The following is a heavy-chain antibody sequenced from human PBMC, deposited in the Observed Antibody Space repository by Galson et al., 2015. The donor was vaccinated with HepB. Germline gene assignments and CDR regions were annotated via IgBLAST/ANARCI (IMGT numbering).Heavy chain of an antibody. J-gene: IGHJ4*02. Sequence: SLRLSCAASGFTFSSYAMSWVRQAPGKGLEWVAIISYDGSNEYYADSVKGRFTISRDNSKNTLYLQMNSLRNEETAVYYCARAKYQMSLWGYWGQGTLVTVSS. CDR3: ARAKYQMSLWGY. V-gene: IGHV3-30-3*01. D-gene: IGHD2-21*01. CDR2: ISYDGSNE. CDR1: GFTFSSYA.